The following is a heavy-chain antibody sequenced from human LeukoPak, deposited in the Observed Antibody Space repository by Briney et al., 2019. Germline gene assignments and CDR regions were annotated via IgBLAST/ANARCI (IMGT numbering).Heavy chain of an antibody. CDR1: GGSISSGGDY. CDR2: IYYSGST. Sequence: SETLSLTCTVSGGSISSGGDYWSWIRQHPGKGLEWIGYIYYSGSTYYNPSLKSRVTIPVDTSKNQFSLKLSSVTAADTAVYYCARDRGLGYCSSTSCEHNWFDPWGQGTLVTVSS. D-gene: IGHD2-2*01. J-gene: IGHJ5*02. CDR3: ARDRGLGYCSSTSCEHNWFDP. V-gene: IGHV4-31*03.